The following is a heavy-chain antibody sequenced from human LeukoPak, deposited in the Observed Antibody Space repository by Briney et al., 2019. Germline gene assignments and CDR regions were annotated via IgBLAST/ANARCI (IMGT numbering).Heavy chain of an antibody. J-gene: IGHJ6*02. CDR2: IGGSGGDT. CDR3: VPLGGLGYYQYGMDV. CDR1: GFTVSSNY. D-gene: IGHD3/OR15-3a*01. Sequence: PGGSLRLSCAASGFTVSSNYMSWARQAPGKGLEWVSGIGGSGGDTFYADSVRGRFTVSRDNSKNTLFLQIDSLRTEDTAVYYCVPLGGLGYYQYGMDVWGRGTTVTVSS. V-gene: IGHV3-53*01.